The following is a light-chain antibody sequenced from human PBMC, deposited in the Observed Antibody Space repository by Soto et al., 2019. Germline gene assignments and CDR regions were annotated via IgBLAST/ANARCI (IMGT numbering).Light chain of an antibody. V-gene: IGKV3-20*01. Sequence: EIVLTQFPGILSLSPGERATLSCRASQTVSDNFLAWYQQKPGQSPRLLIYFTSSRATGIPDRFRVSGSGTDFTLTISRLEPEDFAVYYFQQYGTSPVTLGQGTKLEIQ. CDR3: QQYGTSPVT. CDR1: QTVSDNF. CDR2: FTS. J-gene: IGKJ2*01.